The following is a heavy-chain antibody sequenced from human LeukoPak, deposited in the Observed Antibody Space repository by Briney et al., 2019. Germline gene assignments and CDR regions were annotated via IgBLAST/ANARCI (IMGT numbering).Heavy chain of an antibody. J-gene: IGHJ3*02. Sequence: GGSLRLSCAASGFTFSSYGMHWVRQAPGKGLEWVAVIWYDGSNKHYADSVKGRFTISRDNSKNTLYLQMNSLRAEDTAVYYCARGLGQWLVFDAFDIWGQGTMVTVSS. V-gene: IGHV3-33*01. CDR2: IWYDGSNK. CDR3: ARGLGQWLVFDAFDI. D-gene: IGHD6-19*01. CDR1: GFTFSSYG.